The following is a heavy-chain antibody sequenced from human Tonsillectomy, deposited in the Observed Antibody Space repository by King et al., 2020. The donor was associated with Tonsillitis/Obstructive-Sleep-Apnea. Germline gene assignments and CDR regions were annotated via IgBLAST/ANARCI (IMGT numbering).Heavy chain of an antibody. V-gene: IGHV1-18*01. CDR1: GYTFTSYG. CDR2: SIAYNVNT. D-gene: IGHD6-19*01. CDR3: ARDTRIAVAQGDAFDI. J-gene: IGHJ3*02. Sequence: VQLVESGAEVKKPGASVKGSCKASGYTFTSYGISWVRQAPGQWLEWMGWSIAYNVNTNNAQKLQCRVTMTTDTSTSTAYMELSSLRSDDTAVYYCARDTRIAVAQGDAFDIWGQGTMVTVSS.